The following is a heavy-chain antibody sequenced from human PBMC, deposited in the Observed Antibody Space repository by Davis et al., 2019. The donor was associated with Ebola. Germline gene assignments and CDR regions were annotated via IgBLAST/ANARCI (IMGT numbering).Heavy chain of an antibody. V-gene: IGHV4-30-2*01. D-gene: IGHD2-2*01. CDR3: ARALVVPAALVNY. J-gene: IGHJ4*02. CDR2: IYHSGST. CDR1: GGSISSGGYS. Sequence: PSETLSLTCAVSGGSISSGGYSWSWIRQPPGKGLEWIGYIYHSGSTYYNPSLKSRVTISVDRSKNQFSLKLSSVTAADTAVYYCARALVVPAALVNYWGQGTLVTVSS.